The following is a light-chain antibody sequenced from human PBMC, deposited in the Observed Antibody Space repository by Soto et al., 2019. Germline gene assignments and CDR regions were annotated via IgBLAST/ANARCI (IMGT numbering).Light chain of an antibody. CDR2: DVS. V-gene: IGLV2-14*01. Sequence: QSALTQPASVSGSPGQSITISCTGTSSDVGGYNYVSWYQQHPGTAPNLMIYDVSNRPSGVSNRFSGSKSGNTASLTISGLQDEDEADYYCSSYTSSSTLVVFGGGTKLTVL. CDR1: SSDVGGYNY. CDR3: SSYTSSSTLVV. J-gene: IGLJ2*01.